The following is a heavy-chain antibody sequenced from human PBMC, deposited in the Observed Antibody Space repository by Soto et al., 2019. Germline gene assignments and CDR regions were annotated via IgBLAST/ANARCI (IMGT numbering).Heavy chain of an antibody. CDR2: IYYSGST. CDR1: GGSISSGGYY. CDR3: ARELGTAAGTDTKNNWFDP. V-gene: IGHV4-31*03. Sequence: PSETLSLTCTVSGGSISSGGYYWSWIRQHPGKGLEWIGYIYYSGSTYYNPSLKSRVTISVDTSKNQFSLKLSSVTAADTAVYYCARELGTAAGTDTKNNWFDPWGQGTLVTVSS. J-gene: IGHJ5*02. D-gene: IGHD6-13*01.